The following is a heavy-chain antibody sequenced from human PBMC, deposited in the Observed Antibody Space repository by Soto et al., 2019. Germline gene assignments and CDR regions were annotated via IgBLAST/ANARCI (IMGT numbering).Heavy chain of an antibody. V-gene: IGHV4-39*01. CDR1: GGSISSSSYY. CDR2: IYYSGST. CDR3: ASGPLNGSGSYRPNWFDP. D-gene: IGHD3-10*01. J-gene: IGHJ5*02. Sequence: PSETLSLTCTVSGGSISSSSYYWGWIRQPPGKGLEWIGSIYYSGSTYYNPSLKSRVTISVDTSKNQFSLKLSSVTAADTAVYYCASGPLNGSGSYRPNWFDPWGQGTLVTVSS.